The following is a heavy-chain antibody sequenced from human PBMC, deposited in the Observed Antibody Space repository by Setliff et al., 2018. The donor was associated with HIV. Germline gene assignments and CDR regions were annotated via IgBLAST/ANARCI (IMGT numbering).Heavy chain of an antibody. CDR1: GYTFTTYY. V-gene: IGHV1-46*01. D-gene: IGHD5-12*01. CDR3: ARGPPSGTVSWFDT. Sequence: ASVKVSCKASGYTFTTYYMHWMRQAPGQGLEWMGIINPSGGSTRYAQNFQDRVTMTRDTSTSTVYMELSRLRFNDTAVYYCARGPPSGTVSWFDTWGQGTLVT. CDR2: INPSGGST. J-gene: IGHJ5*02.